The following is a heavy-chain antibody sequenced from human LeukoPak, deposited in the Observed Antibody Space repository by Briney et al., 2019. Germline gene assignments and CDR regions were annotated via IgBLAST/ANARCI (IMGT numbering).Heavy chain of an antibody. CDR1: GYTFTSYA. D-gene: IGHD6-19*01. V-gene: IGHV1-3*03. Sequence: ASVKVSCKASGYTFTSYAMHWVRQAPGQRLEWMGWINAGNGNTKYSQEFQGRVTITRDTSASTAYMELSSLRSEDTAVYYCSAEGLGLDYYMDVRGKGTTVTVSS. CDR3: SAEGLGLDYYMDV. CDR2: INAGNGNT. J-gene: IGHJ6*03.